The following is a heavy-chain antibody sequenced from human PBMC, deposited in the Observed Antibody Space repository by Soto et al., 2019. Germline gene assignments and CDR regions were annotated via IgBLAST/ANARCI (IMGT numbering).Heavy chain of an antibody. J-gene: IGHJ3*02. CDR1: GFTFDDYA. D-gene: IGHD5-18*01. Sequence: SLRLSCAASGFTFDDYAMHWVQQAPGKGLEWVSGISWNSGSIGYGDSVKGRFTISRDNAKNSLYLQMNSLRAEDTALYYCAKLGVDTGFRGAFDIWGQGTMVTVSS. CDR2: ISWNSGSI. V-gene: IGHV3-9*01. CDR3: AKLGVDTGFRGAFDI.